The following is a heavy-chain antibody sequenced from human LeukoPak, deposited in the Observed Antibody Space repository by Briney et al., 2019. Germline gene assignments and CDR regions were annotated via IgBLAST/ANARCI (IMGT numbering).Heavy chain of an antibody. CDR2: INHSGST. J-gene: IGHJ4*02. CDR3: ARASEVATIPFDY. CDR1: GGSFSGYY. D-gene: IGHD5-24*01. Sequence: PSETLSLTCAVYGGSFSGYYWSWIRQPPGKGLEWIGEINHSGSTNYNPSLKSRVTISVDTSKNQFSLKLSSVTAADTAVYYCARASEVATIPFDYWGQGTLVTVSS. V-gene: IGHV4-34*01.